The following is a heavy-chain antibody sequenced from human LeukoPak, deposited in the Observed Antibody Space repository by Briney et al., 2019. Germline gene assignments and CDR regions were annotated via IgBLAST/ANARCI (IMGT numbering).Heavy chain of an antibody. CDR1: GFTFSSYG. D-gene: IGHD3-22*01. CDR2: IRYDGSNK. Sequence: GGSLRLSCAASGFTFSSYGMHWVRQAPGKGLEWAAFIRYDGSNKYYADSVKGRFTISRDNSKNTLYLQMNSLRAEDTAVYYCAKGQYYYDSSGYLYYWGQGTLVTVSS. CDR3: AKGQYYYDSSGYLYY. J-gene: IGHJ4*02. V-gene: IGHV3-30*02.